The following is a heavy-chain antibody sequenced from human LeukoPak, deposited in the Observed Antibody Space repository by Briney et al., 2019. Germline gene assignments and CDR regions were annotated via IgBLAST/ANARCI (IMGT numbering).Heavy chain of an antibody. J-gene: IGHJ4*02. V-gene: IGHV4-59*01. CDR3: AWIRTLGGHPNFDY. D-gene: IGHD1-7*01. Sequence: SETLSLTCTVSGGSISSYYWSWVRQPPGRGLEWIGYIYYSGSTSYNPSLKSRVTISVDTSKSQFSLKVSSVTAADTAVYYCAWIRTLGGHPNFDYWGQGTLVTVSS. CDR2: IYYSGST. CDR1: GGSISSYY.